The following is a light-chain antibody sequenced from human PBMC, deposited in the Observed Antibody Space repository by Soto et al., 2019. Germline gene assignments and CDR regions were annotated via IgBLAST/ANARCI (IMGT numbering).Light chain of an antibody. J-gene: IGKJ1*01. CDR1: QSLSSSN. CDR3: QLNGSSPPRT. Sequence: EIVLTQSPGTLSLSPGERATLSCRASQSLSSSNLAWYQQKPGQAPRLLIYGASSRATGIPDRFSGGGSGTDFTLTISRLEPEDIAVYYCQLNGSSPPRTFGQGTKVEI. V-gene: IGKV3-20*01. CDR2: GAS.